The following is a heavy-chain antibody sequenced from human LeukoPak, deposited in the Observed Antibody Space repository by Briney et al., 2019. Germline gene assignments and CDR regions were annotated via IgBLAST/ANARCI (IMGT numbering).Heavy chain of an antibody. J-gene: IGHJ4*02. Sequence: GGSLRLSCAASGLTFSSHWMHWVRQAPGKGLVWVSRITNDGSSTTYADSVKGRFTISRDNSKNTLYLQMNSLRAEDTAVYYCARASSGWTSLAPPSYWGQGTLVTVSS. CDR1: GLTFSSHW. CDR2: ITNDGSST. V-gene: IGHV3-74*01. CDR3: ARASSGWTSLAPPSY. D-gene: IGHD6-19*01.